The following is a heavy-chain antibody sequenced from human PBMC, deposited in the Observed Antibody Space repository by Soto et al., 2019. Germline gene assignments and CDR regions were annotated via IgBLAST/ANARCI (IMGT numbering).Heavy chain of an antibody. CDR3: AREVNNYYGMDV. Sequence: QVQLQESGPGLVKPSQTLSPTCSISGASISSDDYYWSWFRQPPGKGLEWIGYISYSGSTYYNPSLKSLITISVDTSKTQFSLILSSVTAADTAVFYCAREVNNYYGMDVWGQGTTVTVSS. V-gene: IGHV4-30-4*01. J-gene: IGHJ6*02. CDR1: GASISSDDYY. CDR2: ISYSGST.